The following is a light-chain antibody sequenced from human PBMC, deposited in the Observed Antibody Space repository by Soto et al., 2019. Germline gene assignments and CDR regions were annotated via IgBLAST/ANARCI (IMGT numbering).Light chain of an antibody. CDR1: QVITND. J-gene: IGKJ1*01. CDR3: LQLNTYPWT. CDR2: AAS. Sequence: IQMTQSPSSLSASVGDRLSITCRASQVITNDLGWYQQKPGIAPKRLIYAASTLQSGVPSRFSGSGSGTEFTLTISSLQPEDVASYYCLQLNTYPWTFGQGTKVEIK. V-gene: IGKV1-17*01.